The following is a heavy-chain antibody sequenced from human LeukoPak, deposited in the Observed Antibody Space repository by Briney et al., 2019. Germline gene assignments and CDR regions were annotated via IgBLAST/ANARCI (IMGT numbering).Heavy chain of an antibody. V-gene: IGHV3-30*18. CDR2: ISYDGSNK. J-gene: IGHJ6*02. CDR1: GFTFSSYG. CDR3: AKGFYYYYYGMDV. Sequence: GGSLRLSCAASGFTFSSYGMHWVRQAPGKGLEWVAVISYDGSNKYYVDSVKGRFTISRDNSKNTLYLQMNSLRAEDTAVYYCAKGFYYYYYGMDVWGQGTTVTVSS.